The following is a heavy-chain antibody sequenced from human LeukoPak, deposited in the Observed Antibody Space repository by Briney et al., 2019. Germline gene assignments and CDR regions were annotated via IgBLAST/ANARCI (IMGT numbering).Heavy chain of an antibody. D-gene: IGHD1-1*01. V-gene: IGHV1-18*01. CDR3: ARLNLDGDYFDY. Sequence: ASVKVSYKASGYTFTSYGINWVRQAPGQGLEWMGWISAYNGNTNYAQKLQGRVTMTTDTSTSTAYMELRSLRSDDTAVYYCARLNLDGDYFDYWGQGTLVTVSS. CDR1: GYTFTSYG. J-gene: IGHJ4*02. CDR2: ISAYNGNT.